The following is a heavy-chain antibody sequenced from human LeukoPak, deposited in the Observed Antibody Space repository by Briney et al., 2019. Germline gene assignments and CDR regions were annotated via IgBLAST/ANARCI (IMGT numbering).Heavy chain of an antibody. CDR2: IWYDGSNK. CDR1: GFTFSSYG. V-gene: IGHV3-33*01. CDR3: ARERIFGVVKYYFDY. D-gene: IGHD3-3*01. J-gene: IGHJ4*02. Sequence: GRSLRLSCAASGFTFSSYGMHWVRQAPGKGLEWVAVIWYDGSNKYYADSVKGRFTISRDNSKNTLYLQMNSLRAEDTAVYYCARERIFGVVKYYFDYWGQGTLVTVSS.